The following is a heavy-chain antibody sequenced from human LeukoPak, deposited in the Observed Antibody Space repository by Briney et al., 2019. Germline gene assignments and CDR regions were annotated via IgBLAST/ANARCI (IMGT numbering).Heavy chain of an antibody. CDR2: IYYSGST. CDR3: ARGGYYYDSSDAFDI. CDR1: GGSISSNTYY. V-gene: IGHV4-39*07. Sequence: SETLSLTCTVSGGSISSNTYYWGWIRQPPGKGLEWIGTIYYSGSTYYNPSLKSRVTISVDTSKNQFSLKLSSVTAADTAVYYCARGGYYYDSSDAFDIWGQGTMVTVSS. D-gene: IGHD3-22*01. J-gene: IGHJ3*02.